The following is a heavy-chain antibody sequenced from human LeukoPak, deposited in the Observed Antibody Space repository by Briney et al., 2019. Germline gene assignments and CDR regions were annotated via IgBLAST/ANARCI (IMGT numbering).Heavy chain of an antibody. Sequence: PSETLSLTCSVSGYSISSDSYWDWIRQPPGKGLEYIGSIYQSGSTYYSPSLKGRPSISIDTSKNQFSPKVHSVTAADTAVYYCGGPRSAFQPFDYWGQGALVTVSS. CDR2: IYQSGST. CDR1: GYSISSDSY. D-gene: IGHD3-3*01. V-gene: IGHV4-38-2*01. J-gene: IGHJ4*02. CDR3: GGPRSAFQPFDY.